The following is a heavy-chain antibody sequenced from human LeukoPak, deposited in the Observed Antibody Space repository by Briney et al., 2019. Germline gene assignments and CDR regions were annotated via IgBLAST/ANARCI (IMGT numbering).Heavy chain of an antibody. J-gene: IGHJ6*02. Sequence: ASVKVSCKPSRYTFTGCYMHWVRQAPGQGLEWMGWINPNSGGTNYAQKLQGRVTMTRDTSISTAYMELSRLRSDDTAVYYCARDYDTVDIVVVPAAILPPYYYGMDVWGQGTTVTVSS. CDR3: ARDYDTVDIVVVPAAILPPYYYGMDV. CDR1: RYTFTGCY. D-gene: IGHD2-2*03. CDR2: INPNSGGT. V-gene: IGHV1-2*02.